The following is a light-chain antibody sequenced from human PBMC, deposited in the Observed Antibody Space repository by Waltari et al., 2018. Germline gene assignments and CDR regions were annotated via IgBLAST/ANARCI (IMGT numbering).Light chain of an antibody. V-gene: IGKV4-1*01. CDR1: HSVLYIPNHKTY. J-gene: IGKJ2*01. CDR2: WAS. CDR3: QQHYTAPVT. Sequence: DIVMTKYQNSLAVSLGERATINCKSSHSVLYIPNHKTYLAGSQKKQGQPPKWSIYWASTRESGVPDRFSGSGSGTNFTLTISSLQAEDVAVYYCQQHYTAPVTFGQGTKLEI.